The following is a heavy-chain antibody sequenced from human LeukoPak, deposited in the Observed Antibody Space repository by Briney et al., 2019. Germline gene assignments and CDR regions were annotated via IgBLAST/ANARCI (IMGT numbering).Heavy chain of an antibody. Sequence: GGSLRLSCAASGFTFSIYSMNWVRQTPGKGLEWVSSISSTSSYIYYADSLKGRFTISRDSAKNSLYLQMNSLRAEDTALYYCARARADPDCSGPSCYRYTFDIWGQGTMVTVSS. CDR2: ISSTSSYI. D-gene: IGHD2-15*01. V-gene: IGHV3-21*01. CDR3: ARARADPDCSGPSCYRYTFDI. J-gene: IGHJ3*02. CDR1: GFTFSIYS.